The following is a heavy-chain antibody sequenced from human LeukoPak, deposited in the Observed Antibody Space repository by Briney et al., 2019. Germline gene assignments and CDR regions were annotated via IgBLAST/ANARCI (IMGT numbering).Heavy chain of an antibody. CDR1: GGTFSSYA. J-gene: IGHJ6*02. CDR3: ASRYCSRGSCYPTPYYYYGMDV. CDR2: IIPIFGTA. V-gene: IGHV1-69*01. Sequence: SVKVSCKASGGTFSSYAISWVRQAPGQGLEWMGGIIPIFGTANYAQKFQGRVTITADESTSTAYMELSSLRSEDTAVYYCASRYCSRGSCYPTPYYYYGMDVWAKGPRSPSP. D-gene: IGHD2-15*01.